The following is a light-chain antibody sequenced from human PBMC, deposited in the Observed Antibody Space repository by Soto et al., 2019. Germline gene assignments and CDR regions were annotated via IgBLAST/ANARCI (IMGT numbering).Light chain of an antibody. V-gene: IGLV2-14*01. J-gene: IGLJ2*01. Sequence: QSVLTQPACVSGSPGQSITISCTGTSSDVGGYNYVSWYQQHPGKAPKLMIYEVSNRPSGVSNRFSGSKSGNTASLTISGLQAEDEADYYCSSYTSSSTLVFGGGTKVTVL. CDR3: SSYTSSSTLV. CDR2: EVS. CDR1: SSDVGGYNY.